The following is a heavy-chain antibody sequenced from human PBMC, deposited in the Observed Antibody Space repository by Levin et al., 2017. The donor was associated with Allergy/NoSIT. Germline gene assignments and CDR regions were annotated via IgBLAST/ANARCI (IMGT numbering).Heavy chain of an antibody. V-gene: IGHV1-46*01. CDR1: GYTFTSYY. CDR2: INPSGGSR. Sequence: GGSLRLSCKASGYTFTSYYMHWVRQAPGQGLDWMGIINPSGGSRSYAQKFQGRVTMTRDTSTSTVYMELSSLRSEDTAVYYCARELDSVAAGPFDYWGQGTLVTVSS. CDR3: ARELDSVAAGPFDY. J-gene: IGHJ4*02. D-gene: IGHD6-6*01.